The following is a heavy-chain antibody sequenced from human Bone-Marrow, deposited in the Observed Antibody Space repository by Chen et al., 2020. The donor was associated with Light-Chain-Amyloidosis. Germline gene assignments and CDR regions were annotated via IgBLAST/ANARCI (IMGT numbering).Heavy chain of an antibody. D-gene: IGHD3-3*01. CDR2: IYYSGST. J-gene: IGHJ5*02. V-gene: IGHV4-39*01. Sequence: QLQLQESGPGLVKPSETLSLTCTVSGGSISSSSYYWGWIRQPPGKGLEWIGSIYYSGSTYYNPSLKSRVTISVDTSKNQFSLKLSSVTAADTAVYYCAPDFWSGFGLDWFDPWGQGTLVTVSS. CDR1: GGSISSSSYY. CDR3: APDFWSGFGLDWFDP.